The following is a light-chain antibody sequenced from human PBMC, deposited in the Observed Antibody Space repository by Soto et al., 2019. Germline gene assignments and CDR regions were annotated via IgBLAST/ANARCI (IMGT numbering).Light chain of an antibody. CDR1: QSVSSSY. V-gene: IGKV3-20*01. CDR3: QQYGSSPRT. J-gene: IGKJ1*01. CDR2: GAS. Sequence: IVLRQSPGTLSLSPRERATLSCRASQSVSSSYLAWYQQKPGQAPRLLIYGASSRATGIPDRFSGSGSGTDFTLTICRLEPEDFAVYYCQQYGSSPRTFGEGTKVDI.